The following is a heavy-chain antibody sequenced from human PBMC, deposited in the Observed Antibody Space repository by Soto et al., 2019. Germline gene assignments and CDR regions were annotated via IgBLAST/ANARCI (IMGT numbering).Heavy chain of an antibody. V-gene: IGHV4-39*01. CDR1: GGSISSSSYY. CDR2: IYYSGST. D-gene: IGHD1-1*01. CDR3: ARVQSRFPQLERRGVRYYYYGMDV. J-gene: IGHJ6*02. Sequence: SETLSLTCTVSGGSISSSSYYWGWIRQPPGKGLEWIGSIYYSGSTYYNPSLKNRVTISVDTSKNQFSLKLSSVTAADTAVYYFARVQSRFPQLERRGVRYYYYGMDVWGQGTTVTVSS.